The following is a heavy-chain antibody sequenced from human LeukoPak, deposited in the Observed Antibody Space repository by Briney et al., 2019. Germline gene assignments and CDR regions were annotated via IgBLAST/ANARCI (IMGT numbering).Heavy chain of an antibody. Sequence: SETLSLTCTVSGGSISSYYWSCIRQPPGKGLEWIGYIYYSGSTNYNPSLKSRVTISVDTSKNQFSLKLSSVTAADTAVYYCARGRLLWFGEPEGPFDYWGQGTLVTVSS. CDR3: ARGRLLWFGEPEGPFDY. V-gene: IGHV4-59*01. CDR1: GGSISSYY. J-gene: IGHJ4*02. CDR2: IYYSGST. D-gene: IGHD3-10*01.